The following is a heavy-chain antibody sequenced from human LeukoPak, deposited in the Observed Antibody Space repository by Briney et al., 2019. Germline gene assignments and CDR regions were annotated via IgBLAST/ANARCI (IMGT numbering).Heavy chain of an antibody. CDR1: GGSFSGYY. Sequence: SETLSLTCDVYGGSFSGYYWSWIRQPPGKGLEWIGYIYYSGSTNYNPSLKSRVTISVDTSKNQFSLKLSSVTAADTAVYYCARLSSGYTRFYDYWGQGTLVTVSS. CDR2: IYYSGST. CDR3: ARLSSGYTRFYDY. J-gene: IGHJ4*02. V-gene: IGHV4-59*01. D-gene: IGHD5-12*01.